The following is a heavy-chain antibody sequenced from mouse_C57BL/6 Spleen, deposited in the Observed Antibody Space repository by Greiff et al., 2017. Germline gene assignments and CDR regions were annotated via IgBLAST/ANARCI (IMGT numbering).Heavy chain of an antibody. CDR2: IYPGDGDT. D-gene: IGHD2-4*01. CDR3: ARRDYDPSWFAY. J-gene: IGHJ3*01. CDR1: GYAFSSYW. V-gene: IGHV1-80*01. Sequence: QVQLKQSGAELVKPGASVKISCKASGYAFSSYWMNWVKQRPGKGLEWIGQIYPGDGDTNYNAKFKGKATLTADKSSSTAYMQLSSLTSEDSAVYFCARRDYDPSWFAYWGQGTLVTVSA.